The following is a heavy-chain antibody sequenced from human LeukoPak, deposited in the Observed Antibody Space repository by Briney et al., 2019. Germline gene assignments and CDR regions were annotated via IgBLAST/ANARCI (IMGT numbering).Heavy chain of an antibody. Sequence: GESLKISCKGSGYSFTNYWNGWVRQMPGEGLQWMGIIYPDDSDIRYSPSFQGQVTISADKSIITAYLQWSSLKASDTAMYYCARHGRGSRSPNAFDIWGQGTMVTVSS. CDR2: IYPDDSDI. CDR3: ARHGRGSRSPNAFDI. V-gene: IGHV5-51*01. D-gene: IGHD3-10*01. J-gene: IGHJ3*02. CDR1: GYSFTNYW.